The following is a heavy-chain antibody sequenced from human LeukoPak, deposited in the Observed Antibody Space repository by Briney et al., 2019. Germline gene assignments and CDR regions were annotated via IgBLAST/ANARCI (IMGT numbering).Heavy chain of an antibody. CDR1: GFTFSSYW. J-gene: IGHJ3*02. Sequence: PGGSLRLSCAAFGFTFSSYWMSWVRQAPGKGLEWVANIKQDGSEKYYVDSVKGRFTISRDNAKNSLYLQMNSLRAEDTAVYYCARRTNWGFMGDAFDIWGQGTMVTVSS. CDR3: ARRTNWGFMGDAFDI. CDR2: IKQDGSEK. V-gene: IGHV3-7*01. D-gene: IGHD7-27*01.